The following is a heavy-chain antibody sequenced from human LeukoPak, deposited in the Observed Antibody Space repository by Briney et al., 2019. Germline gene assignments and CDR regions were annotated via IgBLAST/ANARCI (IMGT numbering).Heavy chain of an antibody. Sequence: ASVKVSCKPSGYTFTSYGISWVRQAPGQGLEWLGWISAYNGNTNYAQKLQGRVTMTTDTSTNTAYMELRSLRSDDTAVYYCARDGYYYDGSGYYRGRNFDYWGQGTLVTASS. V-gene: IGHV1-18*01. CDR3: ARDGYYYDGSGYYRGRNFDY. CDR2: ISAYNGNT. J-gene: IGHJ4*02. D-gene: IGHD3-22*01. CDR1: GYTFTSYG.